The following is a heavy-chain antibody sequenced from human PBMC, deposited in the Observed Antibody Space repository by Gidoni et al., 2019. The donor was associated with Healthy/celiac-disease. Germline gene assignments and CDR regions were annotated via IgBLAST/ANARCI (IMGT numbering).Heavy chain of an antibody. D-gene: IGHD3-3*01. V-gene: IGHV4-39*01. CDR2: IYYSGST. CDR3: ASQGVAIFGQYGMDV. J-gene: IGHJ6*02. CDR1: GASISSSSYY. Sequence: QLQLQESGPGLVKPSETLSLTCTVSGASISSSSYYWGWIRQPPGKGLEWIGSIYYSGSTYYNPSLKSRVTISVDTSKNQFSLKLSSVTAADTAVYYCASQGVAIFGQYGMDVWGQGTTVTVSS.